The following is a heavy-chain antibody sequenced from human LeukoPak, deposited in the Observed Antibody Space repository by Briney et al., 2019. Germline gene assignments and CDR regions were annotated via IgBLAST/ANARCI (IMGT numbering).Heavy chain of an antibody. D-gene: IGHD3-22*01. CDR1: GFTFSNYA. Sequence: GGSLRLSCAASGFTFSNYAMIWVRQAPGKGLEWVSAISGSGGSTYYADSVKGRFTISRDNSKNTLYLQMNSLRAEDTAVYYCTSYRYYYDSSGDYWGQGTLVTVSS. J-gene: IGHJ4*02. CDR3: TSYRYYYDSSGDY. V-gene: IGHV3-23*01. CDR2: ISGSGGST.